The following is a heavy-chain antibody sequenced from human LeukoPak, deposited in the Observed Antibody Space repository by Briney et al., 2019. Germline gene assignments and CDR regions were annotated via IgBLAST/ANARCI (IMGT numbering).Heavy chain of an antibody. J-gene: IGHJ4*02. Sequence: GGSLRLSCAASGFTVSSNYMSWVRQAPGKGLEWVGFIRSKAYGGTTEYAASVKGRFTISRDDSKSIAYLQMNSLKTEDTAVYYCTRDRGPSYYYDSSGLDFDYWGQGTLVTVSS. CDR3: TRDRGPSYYYDSSGLDFDY. D-gene: IGHD3-22*01. V-gene: IGHV3-49*04. CDR1: GFTVSSNY. CDR2: IRSKAYGGTT.